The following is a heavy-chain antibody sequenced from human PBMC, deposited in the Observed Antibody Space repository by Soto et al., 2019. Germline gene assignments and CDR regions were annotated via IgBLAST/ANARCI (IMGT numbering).Heavy chain of an antibody. D-gene: IGHD6-6*01. Sequence: PGGSLRLSCAASGFTFSNYAMSWVRQAPGKGLEWVSAISSSGGSTYYADSVKGRFTISRDNSKSTLYLQMNSLRAEDTAVYYCAKRPEGPGNYWGQGTLVTVSS. CDR1: GFTFSNYA. J-gene: IGHJ4*02. CDR2: ISSSGGST. CDR3: AKRPEGPGNY. V-gene: IGHV3-23*01.